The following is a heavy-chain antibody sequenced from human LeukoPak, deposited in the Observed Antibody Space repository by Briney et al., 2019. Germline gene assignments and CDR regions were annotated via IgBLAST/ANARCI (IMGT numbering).Heavy chain of an antibody. V-gene: IGHV3-23*01. Sequence: GGSLRLSCAASGFTFSSYAMSWVRQAPGKGLGWVSAISGSGGSTYYADSVKGRFTISRDNSKNTLYLQMNSLRAEDTAVYYCAKDREYYDFWSGYYRSYYYYMDVWGKGTTVTVSS. D-gene: IGHD3-3*01. CDR1: GFTFSSYA. CDR2: ISGSGGST. J-gene: IGHJ6*03. CDR3: AKDREYYDFWSGYYRSYYYYMDV.